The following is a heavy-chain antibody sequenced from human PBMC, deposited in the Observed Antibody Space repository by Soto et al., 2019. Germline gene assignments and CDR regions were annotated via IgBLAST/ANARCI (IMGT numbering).Heavy chain of an antibody. Sequence: EVQLVESGGGLVQPGGSLRLSCAASGFTFSSYWMSWFRQAPGKGREGVANIKQDGSEKYYVDSVKGRLTISRDNAKNSLNLQMNSLRAEDTAVYYCARVTDYYESSGYFDYWGQGTLVTVSS. CDR1: GFTFSSYW. D-gene: IGHD3-22*01. J-gene: IGHJ4*02. V-gene: IGHV3-7*01. CDR2: IKQDGSEK. CDR3: ARVTDYYESSGYFDY.